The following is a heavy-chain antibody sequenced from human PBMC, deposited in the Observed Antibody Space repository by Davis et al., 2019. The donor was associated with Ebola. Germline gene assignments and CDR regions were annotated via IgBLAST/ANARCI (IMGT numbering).Heavy chain of an antibody. Sequence: GESLKISCETSGFTFTDYGIHWVRQAPGKGLEWLSYIADTGTLIHYADSVRGRFTISRDNARNSVYLQMNSLRDEDTAVYYCAKDRSSGSYDDYYMDVWGKGTTVTVSS. CDR3: AKDRSSGSYDDYYMDV. V-gene: IGHV3-48*02. CDR1: GFTFTDYG. D-gene: IGHD1-26*01. J-gene: IGHJ6*03. CDR2: IADTGTLI.